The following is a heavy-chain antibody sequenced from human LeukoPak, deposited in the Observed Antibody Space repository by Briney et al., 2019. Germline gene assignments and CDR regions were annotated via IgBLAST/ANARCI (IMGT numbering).Heavy chain of an antibody. CDR3: ARQVGSYDILTGYYSTLIRTNS. V-gene: IGHV4-39*01. D-gene: IGHD3-9*01. CDR1: GGSVSSSSYY. CDR2: VYYSGRT. J-gene: IGHJ5*02. Sequence: SETLSLTCTASGGSVSSSSYYWGWIRQPPGKGLEWIGSVYYSGRTYYNPSLKSRVTISVDTSKNQFSLKLSSVTAADTAVYYCARQVGSYDILTGYYSTLIRTNSWGQGTLVTVSS.